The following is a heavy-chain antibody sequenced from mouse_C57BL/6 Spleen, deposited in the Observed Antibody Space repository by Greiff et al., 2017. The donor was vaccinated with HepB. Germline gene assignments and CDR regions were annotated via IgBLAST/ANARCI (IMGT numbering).Heavy chain of an antibody. D-gene: IGHD1-1*01. Sequence: QVQLKQSGPELVKPGASVKISCKASGYAFSSSWMNWVKQRPGKGLEWIGRIYPGDGDTNYNGKFKGKATLTADKSSSTAYMQRSSLTSEDSAVYFCARWVYYGSSFDYWGQGTTLTVSS. CDR2: IYPGDGDT. CDR1: GYAFSSSW. CDR3: ARWVYYGSSFDY. V-gene: IGHV1-82*01. J-gene: IGHJ2*01.